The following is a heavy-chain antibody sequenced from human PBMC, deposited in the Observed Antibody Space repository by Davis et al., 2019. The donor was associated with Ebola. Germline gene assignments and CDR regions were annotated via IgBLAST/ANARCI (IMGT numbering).Heavy chain of an antibody. CDR1: GFTFSSYD. D-gene: IGHD5-18*01. V-gene: IGHV3-13*01. J-gene: IGHJ6*02. CDR2: IGTAGDT. CDR3: ARVVRAMGYYGMDV. Sequence: GESLKISCAASGFTFSSYDMHWVRQATGKGLEWVSAIGTAGDTYYPGSVKGRFTISRENAKNSLYLQMNSLRAGDTAVYYCARVVRAMGYYGMDVWGQGTTVTVSS.